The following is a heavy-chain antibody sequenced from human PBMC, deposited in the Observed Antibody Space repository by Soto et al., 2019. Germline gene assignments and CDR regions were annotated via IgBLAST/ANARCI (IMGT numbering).Heavy chain of an antibody. J-gene: IGHJ4*02. D-gene: IGHD3-10*01. Sequence: PGGSLRLSCAASGFPFSTYAMTWVRQAPGKGLEWVSLISGSGASTYYADSVRGRFTISRDNSRDTLYLQMNSLRAEDTAVYFCAKVHGSGTYNNFPDYWGQGTLVTVSS. CDR3: AKVHGSGTYNNFPDY. V-gene: IGHV3-23*01. CDR1: GFPFSTYA. CDR2: ISGSGAST.